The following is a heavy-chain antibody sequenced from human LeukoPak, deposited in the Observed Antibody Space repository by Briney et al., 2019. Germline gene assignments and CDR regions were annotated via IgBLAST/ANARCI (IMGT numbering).Heavy chain of an antibody. D-gene: IGHD3-16*01. V-gene: IGHV4-59*08. J-gene: IGHJ4*02. CDR2: ISYSGNT. Sequence: SETLSLTCTVSGGSISSYYWSWIRQPPGKGLEWIGYISYSGNTDSNPSLKSRVTISVDTSKNQFSLKLSSVTAADTAVYYCARHTTHGDYNPNDYWGQGTLVTVSS. CDR3: ARHTTHGDYNPNDY. CDR1: GGSISSYY.